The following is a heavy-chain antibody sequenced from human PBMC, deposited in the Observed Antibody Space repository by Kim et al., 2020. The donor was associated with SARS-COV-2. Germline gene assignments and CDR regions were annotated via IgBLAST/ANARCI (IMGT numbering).Heavy chain of an antibody. D-gene: IGHD3-10*01. Sequence: GGSLRLSCAASGFTFSDYAMNWVRQAPGKGLEWVSSISGSGVTTYYADSVEGRFTISRDNSKNTLYLQMNNLRVEDTDVFYCAKDRGTYRLFDYWGQGTLVTVSS. CDR2: ISGSGVTT. V-gene: IGHV3-23*01. CDR1: GFTFSDYA. CDR3: AKDRGTYRLFDY. J-gene: IGHJ4*02.